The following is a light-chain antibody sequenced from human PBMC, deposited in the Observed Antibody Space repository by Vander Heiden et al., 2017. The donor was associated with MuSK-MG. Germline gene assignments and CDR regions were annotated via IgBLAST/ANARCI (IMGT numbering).Light chain of an antibody. CDR2: DAS. J-gene: IGKJ4*01. CDR3: QQRSNWPLT. CDR1: QSVSSY. Sequence: DIVLTQSPATLSLSPGERATLSCRASQSVSSYLAWYQQKPGQAPRLLIYDASNRATGIPARFSGSGSGTDLTLTISSLEPEELAVYDCQQRSNWPLTCGGGTKVEIK. V-gene: IGKV3-11*01.